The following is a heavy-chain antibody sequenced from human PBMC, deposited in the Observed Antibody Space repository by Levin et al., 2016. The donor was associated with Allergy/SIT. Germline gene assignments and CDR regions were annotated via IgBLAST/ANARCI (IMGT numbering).Heavy chain of an antibody. D-gene: IGHD3-10*01. CDR3: ARHEEAPYGLEDYYYYGMDV. J-gene: IGHJ6*02. Sequence: SETLSLTCTVSGGSISSSSYYWGWIRQPPGKGLEWIGSIYYSGSTYYNPSLKSRVTISVDTSKNQFSLKLSSVTAADTAVYYCARHEEAPYGLEDYYYYGMDVWGQGTTVTVSS. CDR2: IYYSGST. V-gene: IGHV4-39*01. CDR1: GGSISSSSYY.